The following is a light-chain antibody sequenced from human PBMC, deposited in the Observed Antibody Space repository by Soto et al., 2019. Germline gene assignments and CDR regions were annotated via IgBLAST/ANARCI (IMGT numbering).Light chain of an antibody. CDR2: EVR. J-gene: IGLJ1*01. CDR1: SSDVGGYDF. Sequence: QSALTQPASVSGSVGQSITISCTGTSSDVGGYDFVSWYQHHPGKAPKLIIYEVRTRPSGVSDRFSGSKSGNTASLTISGRQADDEADYYCSSYTSDWGVFGTGTKLTVL. V-gene: IGLV2-14*01. CDR3: SSYTSDWGV.